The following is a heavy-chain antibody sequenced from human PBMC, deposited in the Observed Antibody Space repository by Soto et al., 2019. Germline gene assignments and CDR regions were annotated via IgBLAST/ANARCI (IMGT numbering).Heavy chain of an antibody. CDR2: IYWDGDK. D-gene: IGHD3-3*01. J-gene: IGHJ5*02. CDR1: GFSLSTSGAA. V-gene: IGHV2-5*02. Sequence: QINLIESGPTLVKPTQTLTLTCTFSGFSLSTSGAAVGWVRQPPGRALEWLALIYWDGDKRYNASLGNRLTITKDTSMNQVVLTLTNVDPRDTATYYCAHRATMTIFGLIIDNGIWFDPWGQGTRVIVSS. CDR3: AHRATMTIFGLIIDNGIWFDP.